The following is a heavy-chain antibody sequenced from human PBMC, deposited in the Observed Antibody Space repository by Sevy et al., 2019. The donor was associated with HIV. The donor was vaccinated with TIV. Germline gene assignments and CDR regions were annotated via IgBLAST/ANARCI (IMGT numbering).Heavy chain of an antibody. CDR2: IKQDGSEK. J-gene: IGHJ5*02. CDR1: GFTFSSYW. CDR3: ARASAYYDILTYGVWFDP. D-gene: IGHD3-9*01. V-gene: IGHV3-7*01. Sequence: GGSLRLSCAASGFTFSSYWMSWVRQAPGKGLEWVANIKQDGSEKYYVYSVKGRFTISRDNAKNSLYLQMNSLRAEDTAVYYCARASAYYDILTYGVWFDPWGQGTLVTVSS.